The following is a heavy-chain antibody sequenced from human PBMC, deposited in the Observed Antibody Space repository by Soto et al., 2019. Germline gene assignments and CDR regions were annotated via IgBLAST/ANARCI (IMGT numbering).Heavy chain of an antibody. D-gene: IGHD5-12*01. J-gene: IGHJ6*02. CDR1: GFTFSSYW. Sequence: GGSLRLSCAASGFTFSSYWMHWVRQAPGKGLVWVSRINSDGSSTSYADSVKGRFTISRDNAKNTLYLQMNSLRAEDTAVYYCARDRVATNLYYYYGMDVWGLGTTVTVSS. CDR2: INSDGSST. V-gene: IGHV3-74*01. CDR3: ARDRVATNLYYYYGMDV.